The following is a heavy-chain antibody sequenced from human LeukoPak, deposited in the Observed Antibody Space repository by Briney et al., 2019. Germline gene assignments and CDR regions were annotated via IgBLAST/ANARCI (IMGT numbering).Heavy chain of an antibody. CDR1: GGSFSGYY. CDR2: INHSGST. J-gene: IGHJ5*02. V-gene: IGHV4-34*01. CDR3: ARHLRSLWFGELHWFDP. Sequence: PSETLSLTCAVYGGSFSGYYWSWIRQPPGKGLEWIGEINHSGSTNYNPSLKSRVTISVDTSKNQFSLKLSSVTAADTAVYYCARHLRSLWFGELHWFDPWGQGTLVTVSS. D-gene: IGHD3-10*01.